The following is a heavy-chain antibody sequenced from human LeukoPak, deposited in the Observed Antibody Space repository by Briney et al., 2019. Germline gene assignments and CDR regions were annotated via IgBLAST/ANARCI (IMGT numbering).Heavy chain of an antibody. CDR1: GFTFSNYW. CDR3: ASRAGKPGNTPWCFDY. V-gene: IGHV3-7*01. CDR2: IKQDGSER. J-gene: IGHJ4*02. Sequence: PGGSLRLSCAASGFTFSNYWTTWVRQAPGKGPEWVANIKQDGSERNYVDSVKGRFTIARDNTKNSLYLQMTSLRGEDTAVYYCASRAGKPGNTPWCFDYWGQGALVSVSS. D-gene: IGHD1-7*01.